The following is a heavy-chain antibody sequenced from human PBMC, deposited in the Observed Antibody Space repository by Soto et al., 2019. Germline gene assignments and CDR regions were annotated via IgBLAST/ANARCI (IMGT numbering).Heavy chain of an antibody. CDR1: GYSFTSYW. V-gene: IGHV5-51*01. Sequence: PGESMKISGKGSGYSFTSYWSGWVGQMPGKGLEWMGIIYPGDSATRYTSSFQGQVPISADKSISTAYLQWSSLKASDPAMYYCARQDGYSYYFMDVWGQGTTVTVSS. J-gene: IGHJ6*02. CDR2: IYPGDSAT. CDR3: ARQDGYSYYFMDV. D-gene: IGHD5-12*01.